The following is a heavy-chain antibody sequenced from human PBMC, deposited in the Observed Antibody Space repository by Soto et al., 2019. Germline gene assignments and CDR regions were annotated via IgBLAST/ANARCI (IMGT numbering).Heavy chain of an antibody. J-gene: IGHJ2*01. CDR3: ATDIGYCSGGSCTYDWHFDL. Sequence: QVQLVQSGAEVKKPGASVKVSCKASGYTFTNSYMHWVRQAPGQGLEWMGIINPSGGSTNYAQRFRGRVTMTRHTSTSTVYMELSSLRSEDTAVYYCATDIGYCSGGSCTYDWHFDLWGRGTLVTVSS. D-gene: IGHD2-15*01. CDR1: GYTFTNSY. V-gene: IGHV1-46*01. CDR2: INPSGGST.